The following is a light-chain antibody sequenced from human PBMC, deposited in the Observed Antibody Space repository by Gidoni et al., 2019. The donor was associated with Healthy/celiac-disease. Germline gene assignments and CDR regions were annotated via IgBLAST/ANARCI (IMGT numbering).Light chain of an antibody. Sequence: ETVLTQSPGTLSLSPGDRATLSCRASQSVSSSYLAWYQQKPGQAPRLLIYGASSRATGSPDRCSGSGSGTDFTITISRLEPEDFAVYYCQQYGSSPPWTFGQGTKVEIK. CDR3: QQYGSSPPWT. J-gene: IGKJ1*01. CDR1: QSVSSSY. V-gene: IGKV3-20*01. CDR2: GAS.